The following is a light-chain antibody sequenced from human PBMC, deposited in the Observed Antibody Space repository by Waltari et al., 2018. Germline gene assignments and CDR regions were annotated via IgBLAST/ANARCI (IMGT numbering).Light chain of an antibody. CDR3: CSYTGSSTSYG. CDR1: STDLASYNL. J-gene: IGLJ1*01. Sequence: QSAPSQPASVSGSPGQSLTITCTGASTDLASYNLVAWYQHHPNRAPKLIIYEATKRPSVISHRFSGAKSGATASLRISGLQADDEADYYCCSYTGSSTSYGCGGGTKVTVL. V-gene: IGLV2-23*01. CDR2: EAT.